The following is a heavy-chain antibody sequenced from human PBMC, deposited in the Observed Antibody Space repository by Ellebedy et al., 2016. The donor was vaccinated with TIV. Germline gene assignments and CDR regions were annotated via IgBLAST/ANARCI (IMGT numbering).Heavy chain of an antibody. J-gene: IGHJ6*02. V-gene: IGHV3-73*01. Sequence: GGSLRLSCAASGFTFSGSAMHWVRQASGKGLEWVGRIRSKANSYATAYAASVKGRFTISRDDSKNTLYLQMGSLRAEDMAVYYCARGGDILTGYRYYYYGMDVWGQGTTVTVSS. CDR3: ARGGDILTGYRYYYYGMDV. CDR2: IRSKANSYAT. CDR1: GFTFSGSA. D-gene: IGHD3-9*01.